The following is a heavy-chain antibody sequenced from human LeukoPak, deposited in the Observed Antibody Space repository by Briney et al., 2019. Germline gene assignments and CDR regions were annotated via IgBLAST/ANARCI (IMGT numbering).Heavy chain of an antibody. J-gene: IGHJ4*02. CDR3: AKSVVATILTFDY. CDR2: IRNSGANT. V-gene: IGHV3-23*01. CDR1: GYTFTTYA. D-gene: IGHD5-12*01. Sequence: GGSLRLSCEGSGYTFTTYAMSWVRQAPGKGLEWVSSIRNSGANTYYADSVRGRFTISRDNSKSTLYLQMNSLRAEDTAVYYCAKSVVATILTFDYWGQGTLVTVSS.